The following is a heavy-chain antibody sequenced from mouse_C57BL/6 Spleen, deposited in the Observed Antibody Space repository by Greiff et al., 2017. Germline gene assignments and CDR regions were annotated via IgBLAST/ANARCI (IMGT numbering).Heavy chain of an antibody. Sequence: VQLQQPGAELVMPGASVKLSCKASGYTFTSYWMHWVKQRPGQGLEWIGELDPSDSYTNYNQKFKGKSTLTVDKSSSTAYMQLSSLTSEDSAVYYCARGDYGNYYYAMDYWGQGTSVTVSS. CDR1: GYTFTSYW. CDR2: LDPSDSYT. V-gene: IGHV1-69*01. D-gene: IGHD2-1*01. J-gene: IGHJ4*01. CDR3: ARGDYGNYYYAMDY.